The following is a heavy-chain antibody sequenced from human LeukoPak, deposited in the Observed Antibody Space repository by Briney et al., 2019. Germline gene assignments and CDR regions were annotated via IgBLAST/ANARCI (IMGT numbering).Heavy chain of an antibody. CDR3: GGNNFYHFQY. Sequence: SETLSLTCTVSGDSVSNSPYYWGWVCQPPGKGLEWIGAISYGGTTYSSPSLKSRVTMDLDKSRNRFSLKLTSVTAADTAVYYCGGNNFYHFQYWGQGALVTVSS. D-gene: IGHD5-24*01. CDR1: GDSVSNSPYY. J-gene: IGHJ4*02. V-gene: IGHV4-39*01. CDR2: ISYGGTT.